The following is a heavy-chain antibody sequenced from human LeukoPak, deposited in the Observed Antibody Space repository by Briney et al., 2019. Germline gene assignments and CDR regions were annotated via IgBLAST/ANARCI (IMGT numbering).Heavy chain of an antibody. D-gene: IGHD6-13*01. CDR1: GGSISSYY. CDR2: TYYSGST. Sequence: SETLSLTCTVSGGSISSYYWSWIRQPPGKGLEWIGYTYYSGSTDYNPSLKSRVTISVDTSKNQFSLKLISMTAADTAVYYCTRKYSSSWSFDYWGQGTLVTVSS. V-gene: IGHV4-59*08. J-gene: IGHJ4*02. CDR3: TRKYSSSWSFDY.